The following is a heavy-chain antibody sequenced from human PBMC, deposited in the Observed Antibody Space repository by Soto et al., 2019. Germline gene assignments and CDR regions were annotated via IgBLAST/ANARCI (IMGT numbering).Heavy chain of an antibody. J-gene: IGHJ5*02. V-gene: IGHV4-39*01. Sequence: PSETLSLTCTVSGGSFGSSAYYWGWIRRAPGKGLEWFGSINSSGSTFSNPSLKSRVTLSVDTSKNQFSLKLTSVTAADTALYCCSRRAPEGFDPWGQGTLVTVSS. CDR1: GGSFGSSAYY. CDR2: INSSGST. CDR3: SRRAPEGFDP.